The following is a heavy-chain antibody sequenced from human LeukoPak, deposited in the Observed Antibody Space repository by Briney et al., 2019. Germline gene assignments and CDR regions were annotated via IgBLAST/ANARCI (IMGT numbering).Heavy chain of an antibody. Sequence: ASVKVSCKASGGTFSNFAFSWVRQAPGQGLEWMGRIIPILATTNHAQKFQDRVTLTADKSTSTAYMELSSLRSEDTAVYFCARESVDYDIMTGYTFRDEAFDIWGQGTLVTVSS. CDR2: IIPILATT. V-gene: IGHV1-69*04. CDR1: GGTFSNFA. D-gene: IGHD3-9*01. CDR3: ARESVDYDIMTGYTFRDEAFDI. J-gene: IGHJ3*02.